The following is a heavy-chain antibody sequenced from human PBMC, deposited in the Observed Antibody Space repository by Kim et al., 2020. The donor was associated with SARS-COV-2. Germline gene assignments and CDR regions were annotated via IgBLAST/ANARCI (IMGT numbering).Heavy chain of an antibody. CDR3: AKDGVNYDILTGYEDYYGMDV. CDR2: ISGSGGST. D-gene: IGHD3-9*01. Sequence: GGSLRLSCAASGFTFSSYAMSWVRQAPGKGQEWVSAISGSGGSTYYADSVKGRFTISRDNSKNTLYLQMNSLRAEDTAVYYCAKDGVNYDILTGYEDYYGMDVWGQGTTVTVSS. CDR1: GFTFSSYA. V-gene: IGHV3-23*01. J-gene: IGHJ6*02.